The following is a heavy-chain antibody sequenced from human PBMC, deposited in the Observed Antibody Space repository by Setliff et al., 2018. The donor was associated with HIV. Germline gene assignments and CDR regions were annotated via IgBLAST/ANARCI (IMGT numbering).Heavy chain of an antibody. Sequence: SETLSLTCTVSGGPISTDHNWGWFRQPPGKGLEWIAGIHEKGRTYYNPSLKGRVTILMDTSNKQFSVRLRSVTAADTATYYCARHRQWHLLPDHWGQGVWVTVSS. J-gene: IGHJ4*02. CDR3: ARHRQWHLLPDH. V-gene: IGHV4-39*01. D-gene: IGHD6-19*01. CDR1: GGPISTDHN. CDR2: IHEKGRT.